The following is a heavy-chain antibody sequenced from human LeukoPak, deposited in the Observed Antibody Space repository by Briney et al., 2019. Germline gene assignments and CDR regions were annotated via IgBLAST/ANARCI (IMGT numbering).Heavy chain of an antibody. V-gene: IGHV3-23*01. D-gene: IGHD4-17*01. CDR2: ISGSGGST. CDR3: AKHLTKVTYYYFDY. J-gene: IGHJ4*02. CDR1: GFTFSSYA. Sequence: GGSLRLSCAASGFTFSSYAMSWVRQAPGKGLEWVSAISGSGGSTYYADSVKGRFTISRDTSKNTLYLQMNSLRAEDTAVYYCAKHLTKVTYYYFDYWGQGTLVTVSS.